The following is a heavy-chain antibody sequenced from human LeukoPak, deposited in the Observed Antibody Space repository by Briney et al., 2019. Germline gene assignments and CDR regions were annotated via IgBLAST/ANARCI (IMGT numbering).Heavy chain of an antibody. CDR1: GYTLTELS. Sequence: ASVKVSCKVPGYTLTELSMHWVRQAPGKGLEWMGGFDPEDGETIYAQKFQGRVTMTEDTSTDTAYMELSSLRSEDTAVYYCATDQRSGYSFDYWGQGTLVTVSS. D-gene: IGHD3-3*01. CDR3: ATDQRSGYSFDY. V-gene: IGHV1-24*01. CDR2: FDPEDGET. J-gene: IGHJ4*02.